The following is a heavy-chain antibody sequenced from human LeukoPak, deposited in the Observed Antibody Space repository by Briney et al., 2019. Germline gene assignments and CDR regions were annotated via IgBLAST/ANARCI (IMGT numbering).Heavy chain of an antibody. D-gene: IGHD6-6*01. CDR3: ARDRRRIAARFCDAFDI. CDR1: GGSISNKY. J-gene: IGHJ3*02. V-gene: IGHV4-59*12. CDR2: TYYTGST. Sequence: SETLSLTCSISGGSISNKYWSWIRQPPGKGLEWNGYTYYTGSTSHNPSLKSRVTISLDKSKNQFSLKLTSVTAADTAVYYCARDRRRIAARFCDAFDIWGQGTMVTVSS.